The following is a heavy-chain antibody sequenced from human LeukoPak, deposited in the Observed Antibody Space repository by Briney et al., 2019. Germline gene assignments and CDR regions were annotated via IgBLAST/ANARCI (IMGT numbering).Heavy chain of an antibody. CDR2: INPDGENT. D-gene: IGHD3-10*01. J-gene: IGHJ4*02. V-gene: IGHV3-74*01. Sequence: GGPLRLSCAGSGFTFSTYWMPWVRQVPGRGLVWVSFINPDGENTNYADSVKGRFIISRDNAKNTVYLQMNSLRAEDTAVYYCAKGLHYGSADYWGQGIQVTVSS. CDR3: AKGLHYGSADY. CDR1: GFTFSTYW.